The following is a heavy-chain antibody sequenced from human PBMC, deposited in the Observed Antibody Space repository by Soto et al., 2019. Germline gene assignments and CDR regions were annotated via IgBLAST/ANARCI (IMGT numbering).Heavy chain of an antibody. CDR3: ARVRGYDFWSGADFDY. V-gene: IGHV4-30-4*01. CDR1: GGSISSGDYY. J-gene: IGHJ4*02. CDR2: IYYSGST. Sequence: QVQLQESGPGLVKPSQTLSLTCTVSGGSISSGDYYWSWIRQPPGKGLEWIGYIYYSGSTYYNPSLKSRVTISVDTSKNQFSLKLSSVTAADTAVYYCARVRGYDFWSGADFDYWGQGTLVTVSS. D-gene: IGHD3-3*01.